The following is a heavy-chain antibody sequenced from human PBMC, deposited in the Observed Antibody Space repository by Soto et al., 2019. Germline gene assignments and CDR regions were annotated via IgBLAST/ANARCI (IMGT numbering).Heavy chain of an antibody. Sequence: QVQLQESGPGLVEPSQTLSLTCTVSGGSISGGGYYWSWIRQHPRKGLEWIGYIYYSGTTYYNPSLTIRLTISVDTSKTQFSLKLSSVTAADTAVYYCARAWTATAGWANWFDLWGQGTLVTVSS. V-gene: IGHV4-31*03. J-gene: IGHJ5*02. D-gene: IGHD6-13*01. CDR2: IYYSGTT. CDR1: GGSISGGGYY. CDR3: ARAWTATAGWANWFDL.